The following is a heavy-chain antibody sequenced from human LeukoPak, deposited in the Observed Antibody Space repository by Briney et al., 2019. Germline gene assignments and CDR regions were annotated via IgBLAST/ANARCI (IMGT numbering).Heavy chain of an antibody. CDR2: ISGSGGST. CDR3: AKDPVAAAVIDYYFDY. CDR1: GFTFSSYA. V-gene: IGHV3-23*01. D-gene: IGHD6-13*01. Sequence: GGPLRPSCAASGFTFSSYAMSWVRQAPGKGLEWVSAISGSGGSTYYADSVKGRFTISRDNSKNTLYLQMNSLRAEDTAVYYCAKDPVAAAVIDYYFDYWGQGTLVTVSS. J-gene: IGHJ4*02.